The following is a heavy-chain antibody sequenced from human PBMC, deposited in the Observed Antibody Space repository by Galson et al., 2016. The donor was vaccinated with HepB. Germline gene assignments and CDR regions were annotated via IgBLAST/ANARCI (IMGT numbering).Heavy chain of an antibody. J-gene: IGHJ2*01. CDR3: ARAPSDFFEIAGSGYEGYFAL. CDR1: GDSVSSDTAA. CDR2: AYYRSKWYI. V-gene: IGHV6-1*01. D-gene: IGHD3-22*01. Sequence: CAISGDSVSSDTAAWNWIRQSPSRGLEWLGRAYYRSKWYIDYAISFKGRITFNPDTSKNQFSLQLNSVTPDDTAVYYCARAPSDFFEIAGSGYEGYFALWGRGTLVTVSS.